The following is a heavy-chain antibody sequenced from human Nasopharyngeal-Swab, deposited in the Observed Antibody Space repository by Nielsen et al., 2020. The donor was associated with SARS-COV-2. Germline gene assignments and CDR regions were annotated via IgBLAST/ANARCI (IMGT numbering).Heavy chain of an antibody. CDR2: MNPDSGNT. CDR3: ARGGVGAVGGALDY. Sequence: ASVKVSCKASGYTFTSYDINWVRQATGQGLEWMGWMNPDSGNTGYVQKFQGRVTMTRNTSISTASMELSSLRSEDTAVYYCARGGVGAVGGALDYWGQGTQVTVSS. V-gene: IGHV1-8*01. D-gene: IGHD1-26*01. CDR1: GYTFTSYD. J-gene: IGHJ4*02.